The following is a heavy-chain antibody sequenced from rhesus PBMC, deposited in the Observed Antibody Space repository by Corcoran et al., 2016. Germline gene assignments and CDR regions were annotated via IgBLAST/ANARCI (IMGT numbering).Heavy chain of an antibody. Sequence: EVQLVQSGAEVKRPGESLKISCKTSGYSFTSYWISWVRQMPGKGLWWMGAIDPSDSDTRYNPSFQGQVTSSADKSISTAYLQWSRRKASDTATYYCAKSPIAAAGLNYWGQGVLVTVSS. V-gene: IGHV5-20*01. CDR1: GYSFTSYW. D-gene: IGHD6S26*01. CDR3: AKSPIAAAGLNY. CDR2: IDPSDSDT. J-gene: IGHJ4*01.